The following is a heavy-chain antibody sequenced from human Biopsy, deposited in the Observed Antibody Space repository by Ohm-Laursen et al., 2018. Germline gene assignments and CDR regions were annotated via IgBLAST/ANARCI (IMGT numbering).Heavy chain of an antibody. CDR3: ARTPRDSFWSGSYKRGLWFDP. CDR1: GGSTSLYY. Sequence: SDTLSLTCIVSGGSTSLYYWGWIRQPPGKRLEYLGNIYCTGNANYNPSLKSRVTISKDTSKNQFSLQVNSVTAADTAVYYCARTPRDSFWSGSYKRGLWFDPWGQGTLVSVSS. D-gene: IGHD3-3*01. J-gene: IGHJ5*02. CDR2: IYCTGNA. V-gene: IGHV4-59*07.